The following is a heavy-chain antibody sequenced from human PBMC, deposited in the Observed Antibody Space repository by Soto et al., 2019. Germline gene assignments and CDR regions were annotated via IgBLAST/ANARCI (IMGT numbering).Heavy chain of an antibody. CDR2: IDWDDDK. J-gene: IGHJ4*02. CDR3: ARMDGSSGYPPDYYFDY. CDR1: GFSLSSSGMC. D-gene: IGHD3-22*01. V-gene: IGHV2-70*11. Sequence: SGPTLVNPTQTLTLTCTVSGFSLSSSGMCVSWIRQPPGKALEWLARIDWDDDKYYSTSLKTSLTISKDTSKNQVVLTMTNMDPVDTATYYCARMDGSSGYPPDYYFDYWGQGSLVIVSS.